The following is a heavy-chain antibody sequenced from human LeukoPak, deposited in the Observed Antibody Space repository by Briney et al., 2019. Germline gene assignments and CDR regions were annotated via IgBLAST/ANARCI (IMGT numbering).Heavy chain of an antibody. CDR3: ARVALRYFDWLFHDAFDI. CDR2: IYYSGST. J-gene: IGHJ3*02. D-gene: IGHD3-9*01. V-gene: IGHV4-39*07. Sequence: SETLSLTCTVSGGSISSSSYYWGWIRQPPGKGLEWIGSIYYSGSTYYNPSLKSRVTISVDTSKNQFSLKLSSVTAADTAVYYCARVALRYFDWLFHDAFDIWGQGTMVTVSS. CDR1: GGSISSSSYY.